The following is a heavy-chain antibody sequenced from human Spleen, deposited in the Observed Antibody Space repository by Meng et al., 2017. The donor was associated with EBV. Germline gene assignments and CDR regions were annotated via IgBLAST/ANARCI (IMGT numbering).Heavy chain of an antibody. CDR2: IYQSGSA. CDR3: ARGGGYGDYEGWFDP. J-gene: IGHJ5*02. Sequence: QLPESDAERVQLSQTRSLTCAVSGGSSNNGGYSWRWIRQPPGKGLDWIGYIYQSGSAYYNPSLKSRVTMSVDMSKNQFSLKLSSVTAADTAVYYCARGGGYGDYEGWFDPWGQGTLVTVSS. V-gene: IGHV4-30-2*01. D-gene: IGHD4-17*01. CDR1: GGSSNNGGYS.